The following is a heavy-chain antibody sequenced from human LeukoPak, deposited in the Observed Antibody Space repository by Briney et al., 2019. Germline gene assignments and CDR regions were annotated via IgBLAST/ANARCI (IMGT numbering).Heavy chain of an antibody. D-gene: IGHD1-26*01. CDR2: ISYDGNNK. Sequence: GGSLRLFCAASGFTFSSYVMHWVRQAPGKGLEWVAVISYDGNNKYYADSVKGRFTISRDNSKNTLYLQMNSLRPEDTAVYYCARSPTSAAYYYYGMDVWGQGTTVTVSS. CDR1: GFTFSSYV. J-gene: IGHJ6*02. CDR3: ARSPTSAAYYYYGMDV. V-gene: IGHV3-30-3*01.